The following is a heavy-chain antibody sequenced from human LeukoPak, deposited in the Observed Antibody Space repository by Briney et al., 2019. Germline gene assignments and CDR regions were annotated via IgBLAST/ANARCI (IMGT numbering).Heavy chain of an antibody. CDR1: GFTFTECA. CDR2: ITATGDTA. Sequence: PGGSLRLSCVASGFTFTECAVSWIRQAPGKGLEWVAIITATGDTAYYADSVKGRFTISRDNSRNTVYMQMDSLRAEDTAIYCCAGDRNSDWYSPLDYWGQGSQVTVSP. J-gene: IGHJ4*02. CDR3: AGDRNSDWYSPLDY. V-gene: IGHV3-23*01. D-gene: IGHD6-19*01.